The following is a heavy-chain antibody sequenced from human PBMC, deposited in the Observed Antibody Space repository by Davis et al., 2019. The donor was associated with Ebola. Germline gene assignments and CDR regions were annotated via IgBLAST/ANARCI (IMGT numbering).Heavy chain of an antibody. D-gene: IGHD4-11*01. CDR1: GFNFSHYG. J-gene: IGHJ4*02. Sequence: PGGSLRLSCEGSGFNFSHYGLHWVRQAPGKGLEWVAVTSYDGSSTFYADSVKGRFTISRDNTKNTLYLQMYSLRAEDTAVYYCARGERTVTTPLAYWGQGALVTVSS. V-gene: IGHV3-33*05. CDR2: TSYDGSST. CDR3: ARGERTVTTPLAY.